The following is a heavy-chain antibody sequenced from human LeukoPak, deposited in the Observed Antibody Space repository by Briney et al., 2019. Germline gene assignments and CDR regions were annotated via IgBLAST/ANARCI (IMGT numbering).Heavy chain of an antibody. CDR3: AGIPTGYCGGDCYWSY. D-gene: IGHD2-21*02. J-gene: IGHJ4*02. V-gene: IGHV5-51*01. CDR2: NHPGGYDS. Sequence: GEALETCRKCACYIFRNYCIGLVRPTAGEGVGVGGINHPGGYDSRYSPSFQGQVTISADKSISTAYLQWSSLKASDTAMYYCAGIPTGYCGGDCYWSYWGQGTLVTVSS. CDR1: CYIFRNYC.